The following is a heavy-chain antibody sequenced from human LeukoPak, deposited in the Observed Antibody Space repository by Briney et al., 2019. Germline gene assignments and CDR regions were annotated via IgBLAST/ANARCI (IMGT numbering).Heavy chain of an antibody. CDR3: ARAPLPAAGNEYYFDY. Sequence: PGGSLRLSCAASGFTFSSYSMNWVSQAPGKGLEWVSSISSSSSYVYYADSVKGRFTISRDNAKNSLYLQMNSLRAEDTAVYYCARAPLPAAGNEYYFDYWGQGTLVTVSS. CDR2: ISSSSSYV. CDR1: GFTFSSYS. J-gene: IGHJ4*02. D-gene: IGHD6-13*01. V-gene: IGHV3-21*01.